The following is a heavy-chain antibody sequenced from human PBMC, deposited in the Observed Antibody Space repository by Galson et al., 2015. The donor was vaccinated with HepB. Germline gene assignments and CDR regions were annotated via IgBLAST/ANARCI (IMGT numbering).Heavy chain of an antibody. V-gene: IGHV1-18*04. CDR1: GYPFTSYG. CDR3: AREGYSGGWF. Sequence: SVKVSCKAPGYPFTSYGINWVRQAPGQGLEWMGWISGYTGNKKYAQKLQGRVTMTRDTSTNTAYMEMRSLRSDDTAVYYCAREGYSGGWFWGQGTQVTVSS. D-gene: IGHD6-19*01. J-gene: IGHJ4*02. CDR2: ISGYTGNK.